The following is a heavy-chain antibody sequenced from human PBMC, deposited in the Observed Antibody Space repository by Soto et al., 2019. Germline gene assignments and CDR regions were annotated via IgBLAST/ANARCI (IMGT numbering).Heavy chain of an antibody. CDR2: IYYTGRT. V-gene: IGHV4-31*01. CDR3: ARGVTRNHNCFDL. D-gene: IGHD2-2*01. J-gene: IGHJ5*02. Sequence: QVQLQVSGPGLVKPSQTLSLTCTVSGGSLKSGGYYWSWIRQHPGRGLEWTGYIYYTGRTYYNPSRESLVTFSVDTSKKQSPRKLSSVTAADAAVYYCARGVTRNHNCFDLWGHGTLVTVSS. CDR1: GGSLKSGGYY.